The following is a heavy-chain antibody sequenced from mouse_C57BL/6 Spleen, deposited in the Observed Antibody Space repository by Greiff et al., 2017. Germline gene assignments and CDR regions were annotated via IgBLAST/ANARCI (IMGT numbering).Heavy chain of an antibody. Sequence: EVKLVESGGGLVQPKGSLKLSCAASGFSFNTYAMHWVRQAPGKGLEWVARIRSKSNNYATYYADSVKDSFTISRDDSESMLYLHMNNLKTEDTAMYYCVRDGYYAMDYWGQGTSVTVSS. V-gene: IGHV10-1*01. D-gene: IGHD2-3*01. J-gene: IGHJ4*01. CDR3: VRDGYYAMDY. CDR2: IRSKSNNYAT. CDR1: GFSFNTYA.